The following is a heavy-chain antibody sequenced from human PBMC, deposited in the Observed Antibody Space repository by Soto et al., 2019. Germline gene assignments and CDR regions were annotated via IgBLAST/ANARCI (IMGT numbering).Heavy chain of an antibody. D-gene: IGHD5-12*01. CDR3: SRDYDLDY. CDR2: IKSKTDGGTT. J-gene: IGHJ4*02. Sequence: SVSNAWMNWVRQAPGKGLEWVGRIKSKTDGGTTDYAAPVKGRFTISRDDSKNTLYLQMNSLKTEDTAVYYCSRDYDLDYWGQGTLVTVSS. CDR1: SVSNAW. V-gene: IGHV3-15*07.